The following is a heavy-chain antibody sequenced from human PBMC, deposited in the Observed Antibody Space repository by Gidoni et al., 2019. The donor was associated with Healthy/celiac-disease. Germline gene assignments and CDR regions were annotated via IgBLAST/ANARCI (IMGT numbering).Heavy chain of an antibody. D-gene: IGHD3-22*01. CDR3: ARGVYYYDSSGYYSANWFDP. V-gene: IGHV4-39*07. J-gene: IGHJ5*02. CDR2: IYYSGST. Sequence: QLQLQESGPGLVKPSETLSLTCTVSGGSISSSSYYWGWIRQPPGKGLEWIGSIYYSGSTYYNPSLKSRVTISVDTSKNQFSLKLSSVTAADTAVYYCARGVYYYDSSGYYSANWFDPWGQGTLVTVSS. CDR1: GGSISSSSYY.